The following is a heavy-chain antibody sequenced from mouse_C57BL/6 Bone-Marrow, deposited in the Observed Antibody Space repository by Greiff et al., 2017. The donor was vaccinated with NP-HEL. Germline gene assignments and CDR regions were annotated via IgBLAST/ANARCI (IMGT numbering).Heavy chain of an antibody. CDR2: IWSGGST. V-gene: IGHV2-2*01. CDR3: ARSLYDYLYYYAMDY. J-gene: IGHJ4*01. Sequence: QVQLQQSGPGLVQPSQSLSITCTVSGFSLTSYGVHWVRQSPGKGLEWLGVIWSGGSTDYNAAFISRLSISKDNSKSQVFFKMNSLQADDTAIYYCARSLYDYLYYYAMDYWGQGTSVTVSS. CDR1: GFSLTSYG. D-gene: IGHD2-4*01.